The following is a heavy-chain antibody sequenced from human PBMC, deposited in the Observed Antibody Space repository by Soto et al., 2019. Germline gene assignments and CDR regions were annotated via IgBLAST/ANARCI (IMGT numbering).Heavy chain of an antibody. V-gene: IGHV1-69*13. Sequence: ASVKVCCAASGWSFSSYAISWVGHAAGQGREWMGGIMPIFDTTNYAQKFQGRVTITADEFTSTAYMELSGLRSEDTAVYYCAAHYYNHSDHYYCWRPGTLLTVAS. D-gene: IGHD3-22*01. CDR1: GWSFSSYA. CDR3: AAHYYNHSDHYYC. J-gene: IGHJ4*02. CDR2: IMPIFDTT.